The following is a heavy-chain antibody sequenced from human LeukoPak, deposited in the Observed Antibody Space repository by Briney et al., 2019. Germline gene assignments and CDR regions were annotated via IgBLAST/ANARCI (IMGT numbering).Heavy chain of an antibody. CDR3: ATLAAHYYGSAYGMDV. V-gene: IGHV3-7*03. CDR1: GFTFSSYW. J-gene: IGHJ6*02. CDR2: INKDGGEK. D-gene: IGHD3-10*01. Sequence: PGGSLRLSCAASGFTFSSYWMSWVRQAPGKGLEWVANINKDGGEKYYVDSVKGRFTISRDNAKNSLYLQMNSLRAEDTAVYYCATLAAHYYGSAYGMDVRGQGTTVTVSS.